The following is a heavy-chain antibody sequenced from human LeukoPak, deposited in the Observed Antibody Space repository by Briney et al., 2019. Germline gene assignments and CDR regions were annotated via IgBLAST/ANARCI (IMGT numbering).Heavy chain of an antibody. CDR2: IYPGDSDT. J-gene: IGHJ4*02. CDR1: GFSFTNYW. Sequence: GESLKISCKGSGFSFTNYWIGWVRQMPGKGLEWIRIIYPGDSDTRYSPSFQGQVTISADRSISTAFLQWSSLKASDTAMYYCARYSGLGSYYNRAFDYWGQGTLVTVSS. D-gene: IGHD3-10*01. V-gene: IGHV5-51*01. CDR3: ARYSGLGSYYNRAFDY.